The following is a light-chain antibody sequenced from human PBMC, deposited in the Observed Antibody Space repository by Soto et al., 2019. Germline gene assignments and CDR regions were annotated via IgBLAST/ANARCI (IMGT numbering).Light chain of an antibody. Sequence: EIVLTQSPATLSLSPGERATLSCRASQSVSSYLAWYQQKPGQAPRLLIYDASKRATGIPARFSGSGSGTDFTLTINSLGPADFAVYYCQQRNNWPPGWTFGQGNKVEIK. V-gene: IGKV3-11*01. CDR3: QQRNNWPPGWT. CDR1: QSVSSY. J-gene: IGKJ1*01. CDR2: DAS.